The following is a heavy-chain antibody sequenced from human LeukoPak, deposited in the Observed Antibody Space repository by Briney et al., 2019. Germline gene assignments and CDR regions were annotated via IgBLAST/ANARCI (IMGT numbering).Heavy chain of an antibody. CDR1: GFTFSSYA. CDR2: ISYDGSNK. J-gene: IGHJ6*02. Sequence: PGGSLRLSCAASGFTFSSYAMHWVRQAPGKGLEWVAVISYDGSNKYYADSVKGRFTISRDNSKNTLYLQMNSLRAEDTAVYYCARDGASGYCSGGSCFFYYYYGMDVWGQGTTVTVSS. D-gene: IGHD2-15*01. V-gene: IGHV3-30-3*01. CDR3: ARDGASGYCSGGSCFFYYYYGMDV.